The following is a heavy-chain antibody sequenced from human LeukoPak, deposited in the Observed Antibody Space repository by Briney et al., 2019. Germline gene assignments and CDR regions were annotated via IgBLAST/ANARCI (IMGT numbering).Heavy chain of an antibody. D-gene: IGHD2-2*01. J-gene: IGHJ5*02. Sequence: ASVKVSCKASGYTFTSYYMHWVRQAPGQGLEWMGIINPSGGSTSYAQKFQGRVTMTRDMSTSTVYMELSSLRSEDTAVYYCAREMEVPAATGNWFDPWGQGTLVTVSS. V-gene: IGHV1-46*01. CDR1: GYTFTSYY. CDR3: AREMEVPAATGNWFDP. CDR2: INPSGGST.